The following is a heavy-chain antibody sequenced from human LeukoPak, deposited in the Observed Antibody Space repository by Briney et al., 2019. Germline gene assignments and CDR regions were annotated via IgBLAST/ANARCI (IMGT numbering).Heavy chain of an antibody. V-gene: IGHV3-13*01. Sequence: GGSLRLSCAASGFTFSSYDMHWARHATGKGLEWVSAIGTAGDTYYPGSVKGRFTISRENAKNSLYLQMNSLRAGDTAMYYCARWMILGGIGGMDVWGQGTTVTVSS. J-gene: IGHJ6*02. CDR1: GFTFSSYD. CDR3: ARWMILGGIGGMDV. D-gene: IGHD1-26*01. CDR2: IGTAGDT.